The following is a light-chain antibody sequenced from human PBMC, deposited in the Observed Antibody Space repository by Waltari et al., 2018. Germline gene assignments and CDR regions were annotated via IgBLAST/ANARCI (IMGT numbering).Light chain of an antibody. J-gene: IGKJ1*01. CDR1: QSINKW. CDR2: KAS. V-gene: IGKV1-5*03. CDR3: QQYSSAPWT. Sequence: DIQMTQSPSTLSASVGDRVTITCRASQSINKWLAWYQQKPGKAPKVLIDKASSLESGVPSRFRGIGSETEFTLTITGLQSDDFATYYCQQYSSAPWTFGQGTKVEIK.